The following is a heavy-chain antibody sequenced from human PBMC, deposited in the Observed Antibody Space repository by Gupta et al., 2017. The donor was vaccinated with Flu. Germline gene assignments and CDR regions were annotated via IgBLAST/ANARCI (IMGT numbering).Heavy chain of an antibody. J-gene: IGHJ5*02. D-gene: IGHD3-16*01. CDR1: GGSISCSY. V-gene: IGHV4-59*08. CDR3: ARHASARLIWRFWFDP. Sequence: QVQPQESGPGLVKPSETLFLTCTVSGGSISCSYWTWIRQSPGEGLEWIGYVFHNGITDYNPSLRSRVTMSMDTSKNRLSLRLTSVSPADTAIYYCARHASARLIWRFWFDPWCPGTRVTDSS. CDR2: VFHNGIT.